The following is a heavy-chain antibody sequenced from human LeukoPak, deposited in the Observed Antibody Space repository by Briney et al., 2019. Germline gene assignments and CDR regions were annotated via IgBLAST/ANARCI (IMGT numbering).Heavy chain of an antibody. V-gene: IGHV3-64*01. CDR2: ISSNGNT. D-gene: IGHD1-26*01. J-gene: IGHJ5*02. Sequence: PGGSLRLSCAASGFTFSTYGMYWVRQAPGKGLEYVSSISSNGNTYYANAVKGRFTISRDNPKNTLYLQMNSLRAEDTALYYCARDIGHIVGAGRWFDPWGQGTLVTVSS. CDR3: ARDIGHIVGAGRWFDP. CDR1: GFTFSTYG.